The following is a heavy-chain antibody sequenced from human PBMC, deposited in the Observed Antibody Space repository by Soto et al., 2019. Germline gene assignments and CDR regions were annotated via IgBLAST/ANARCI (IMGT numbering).Heavy chain of an antibody. CDR2: IDPSDSYT. CDR3: ARRDYSQLHFDY. V-gene: IGHV5-10-1*03. D-gene: IGHD2-15*01. J-gene: IGHJ4*02. Sequence: EVQLVQSGAEVKKPGESLRISCKGSVHTFTSYWITWVRQMPGKGLEWMGSIDPSDSYTKYSPSFQGHVTISADKSIRTAYLQWSSLKASDTAIYFCARRDYSQLHFDYWGQGTLVTVSS. CDR1: VHTFTSYW.